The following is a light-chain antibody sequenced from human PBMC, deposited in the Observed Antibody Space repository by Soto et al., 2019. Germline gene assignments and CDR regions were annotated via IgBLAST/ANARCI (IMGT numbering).Light chain of an antibody. CDR2: GTS. V-gene: IGKV3-15*01. J-gene: IGKJ5*01. Sequence: ERVISQSWATLSVGAGGRATLSCRASHSLNGNLAWYQQKPGQSPRLLIYGTSTRAAGIPARFSGSGAGTDFTLSTTVSELVEIPFYDRHQYDSAPITFGPGTRLEIK. CDR1: HSLNGN. CDR3: HQYDSAPIT.